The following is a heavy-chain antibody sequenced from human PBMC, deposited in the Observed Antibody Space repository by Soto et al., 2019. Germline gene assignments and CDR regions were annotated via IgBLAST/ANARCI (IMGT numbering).Heavy chain of an antibody. CDR2: IYYSGST. CDR1: GGSISSGGYY. CDR3: ARVPTPRAGYYYSSGYYYFDY. Sequence: QVQLQESGPGLVKPSQTLSLTCTVSGGSISSGGYYWSWIRQHPGKGLEWIGYIYYSGSTYYNPSLKSRVTISVDTSKNQFPLKLSSVTAADTAVYYCARVPTPRAGYYYSSGYYYFDYWGQGTLVTVSS. J-gene: IGHJ4*02. D-gene: IGHD3-22*01. V-gene: IGHV4-31*03.